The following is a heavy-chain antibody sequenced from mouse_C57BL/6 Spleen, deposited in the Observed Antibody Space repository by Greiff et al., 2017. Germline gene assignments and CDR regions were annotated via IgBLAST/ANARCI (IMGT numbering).Heavy chain of an antibody. CDR1: GFTFSDYG. Sequence: EVKLVESGGGLVKPGGSLKLSCAASGFTFSDYGMHWVRQAPEKGLEWVAYISSGSSTIYYADTVKGRFTISRDNAKNTLFLQMTSLRSEDTAMYYCARMGIYDGYEDWGQGTLVTVSA. D-gene: IGHD2-3*01. CDR2: ISSGSSTI. J-gene: IGHJ3*01. CDR3: ARMGIYDGYED. V-gene: IGHV5-17*01.